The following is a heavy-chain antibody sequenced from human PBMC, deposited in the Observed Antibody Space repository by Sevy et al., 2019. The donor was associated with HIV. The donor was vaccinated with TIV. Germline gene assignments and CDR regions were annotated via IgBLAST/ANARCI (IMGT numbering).Heavy chain of an antibody. D-gene: IGHD6-13*01. CDR1: GYTFTSYG. CDR3: AREGIAAADTGKDWFDP. J-gene: IGHJ5*02. CDR2: ISAYNGNT. Sequence: ASVKVSCKASGYTFTSYGISWVRQAPGQGLEWMGWISAYNGNTNYAQKLQGRVTMTTDTSTSTAYMGLRSLRSDDTAVYYCAREGIAAADTGKDWFDPWGQGTLVTVSS. V-gene: IGHV1-18*01.